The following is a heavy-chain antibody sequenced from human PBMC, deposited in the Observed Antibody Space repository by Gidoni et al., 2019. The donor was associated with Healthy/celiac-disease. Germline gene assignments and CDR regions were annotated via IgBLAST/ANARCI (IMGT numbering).Heavy chain of an antibody. CDR2: IKQDGSEK. V-gene: IGHV3-7*04. CDR3: ARGTSRLAFDI. D-gene: IGHD2-2*01. CDR1: GVTFSSYW. J-gene: IGHJ3*02. Sequence: EVQLVESGGGLVQPGGSLRPSWEASGVTFSSYWMSWVRQAPGKGLEWVANIKQDGSEKYYVDSVKGRFTISRDNAKNSLYLQMNSLRAEDTAVYYCARGTSRLAFDIWGQGTMVTVSS.